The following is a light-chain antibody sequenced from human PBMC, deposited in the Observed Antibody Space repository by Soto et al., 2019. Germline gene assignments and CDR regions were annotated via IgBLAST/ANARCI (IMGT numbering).Light chain of an antibody. CDR1: SSNIGNNY. V-gene: IGLV1-51*01. J-gene: IGLJ1*01. Sequence: QSVLTQPPSVSAAPGQKVTISCSGSSSNIGNNYVSWYQHLPGTAPKLLIYDIQKRPSGIPDRFSGSKSGTSATLDITGLQTGDEADYYCGTWDSSLSTGVFGTGTKLTVL. CDR3: GTWDSSLSTGV. CDR2: DIQ.